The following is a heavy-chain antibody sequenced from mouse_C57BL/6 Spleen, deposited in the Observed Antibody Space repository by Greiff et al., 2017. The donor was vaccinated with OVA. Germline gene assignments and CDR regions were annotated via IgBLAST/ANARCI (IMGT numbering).Heavy chain of an antibody. CDR2: IWRGGST. CDR1: AVSSTSDR. Sequence: CPFSAVSSTSDRVHWLRQSPGKGLEWLGVIWRGGSTDYNAAFMSRLSITKDNSKSQVFFKMNSLQADDTAIYYCAKNNGYYYGSTYYAMDYWGQGTSVTVSS. V-gene: IGHV2-5*01. CDR3: AKNNGYYYGSTYYAMDY. J-gene: IGHJ4*01. D-gene: IGHD1-1*01.